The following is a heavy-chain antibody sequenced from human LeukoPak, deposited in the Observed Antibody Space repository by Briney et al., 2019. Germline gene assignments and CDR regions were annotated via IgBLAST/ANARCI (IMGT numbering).Heavy chain of an antibody. CDR3: ARGESIAAAGTGVDY. D-gene: IGHD6-13*01. CDR1: GYTFTSYG. J-gene: IGHJ4*02. CDR2: INTNTGNP. Sequence: ASVKVSCKASGYTFTSYGISWVRQAPGQGLEWMGWINTNTGNPTYAQGFTGRFVFSLDTSVSTAYLQISSLKAEDTAVYYCARGESIAAAGTGVDYWGQGTLVTVSS. V-gene: IGHV7-4-1*02.